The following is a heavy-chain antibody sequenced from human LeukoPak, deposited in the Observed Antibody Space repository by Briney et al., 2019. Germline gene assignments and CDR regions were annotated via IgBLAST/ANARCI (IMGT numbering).Heavy chain of an antibody. Sequence: GGSLRLSCAASGFTFSNTWMNWVRQAPGKGLEWVGRIKRIIDGGTTDYAAPVKGRFTVSRDDSINTLYLQMSSLKTEDTAVYYCAKDYCTGTNCYGDYWGQGTLVTVSS. J-gene: IGHJ4*02. D-gene: IGHD2-2*01. CDR2: IKRIIDGGTT. CDR3: AKDYCTGTNCYGDY. CDR1: GFTFSNTW. V-gene: IGHV3-15*01.